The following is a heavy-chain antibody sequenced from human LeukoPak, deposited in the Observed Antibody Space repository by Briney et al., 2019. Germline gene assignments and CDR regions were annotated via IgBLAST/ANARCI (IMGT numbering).Heavy chain of an antibody. CDR2: MNPNSGNT. CDR1: GYTFTSYD. V-gene: IGHV1-8*01. D-gene: IGHD2-2*01. Sequence: ASVKVSCKASGYTFTSYDINWVRQATGQGLEWMGWMNPNSGNTGYAQKFQGRVTMTRNTSISTDYMELTSLRSEDTAVYYCAREYQLLGTVYNYFDPWGQGTLVTVSS. J-gene: IGHJ5*02. CDR3: AREYQLLGTVYNYFDP.